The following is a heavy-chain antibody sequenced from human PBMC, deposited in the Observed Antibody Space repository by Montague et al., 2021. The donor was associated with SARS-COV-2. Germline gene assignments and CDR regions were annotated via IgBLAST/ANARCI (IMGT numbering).Heavy chain of an antibody. J-gene: IGHJ6*02. CDR3: ARGGHSSSWYYYYGMDV. V-gene: IGHV3-53*01. CDR1: GFTVSSNY. CDR2: IYSGGST. D-gene: IGHD6-13*01. Sequence: SLSLSCAASGFTVSSNYMSWVRQAPGKGLEWVSVIYSGGSTYYADSVKGRFTISRDNSKNTLYLQMNSLRAEDTAVYHCARGGHSSSWYYYYGMDVWGQGTTVTVSS.